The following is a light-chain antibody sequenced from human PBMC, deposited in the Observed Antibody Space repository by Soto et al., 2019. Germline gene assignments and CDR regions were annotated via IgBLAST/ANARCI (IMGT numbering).Light chain of an antibody. CDR2: DAS. CDR3: QHYTNWPLT. Sequence: EIVMTQSPATLSVSPGDRATLSCRASHSVDSRLAWYQEKPGQAPRLLIYDASTRATGLPARLSGSGSGTEFTLTISSLQSEDFAVYYCQHYTNWPLTFGGGTKVEIK. CDR1: HSVDSR. V-gene: IGKV3-15*01. J-gene: IGKJ4*01.